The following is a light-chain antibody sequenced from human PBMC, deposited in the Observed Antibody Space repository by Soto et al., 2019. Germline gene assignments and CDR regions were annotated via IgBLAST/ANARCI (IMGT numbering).Light chain of an antibody. Sequence: EIVLTQSPVTVSFSPGERATLSCRASQSVSSSYLAWYQQKRGQDPRLLIYGVSSRATGIPDRFSGSGSGTDFTLTISRLEPEDFAVYYCQQYGSSRGTFGQGTKVDIK. CDR3: QQYGSSRGT. CDR2: GVS. CDR1: QSVSSSY. J-gene: IGKJ1*01. V-gene: IGKV3-20*01.